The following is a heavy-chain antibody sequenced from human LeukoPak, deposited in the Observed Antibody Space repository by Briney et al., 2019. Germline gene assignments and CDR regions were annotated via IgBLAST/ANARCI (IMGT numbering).Heavy chain of an antibody. Sequence: GESLKISCNGSGYSFTSYWIGWVRQMPGKGLEWMGIIYPGDSDTRYSPSFQGQVTISADKSISTAYLQWSSLKASDTAMYYCARRATYYYDSSGYYYLIDYWGQGTLVTVSS. CDR2: IYPGDSDT. V-gene: IGHV5-51*01. CDR3: ARRATYYYDSSGYYYLIDY. CDR1: GYSFTSYW. D-gene: IGHD3-22*01. J-gene: IGHJ4*02.